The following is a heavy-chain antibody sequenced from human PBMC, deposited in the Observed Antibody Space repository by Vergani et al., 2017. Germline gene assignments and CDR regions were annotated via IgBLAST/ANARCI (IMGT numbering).Heavy chain of an antibody. CDR3: ARGDRNERFDY. CDR2: IYYSGST. V-gene: IGHV4-59*01. D-gene: IGHD1-14*01. Sequence: QVQLQESGPGLVKPSETLSLTCTVSGGSISSYYWSWIRQPPGKGLEWIGYIYYSGSTNYNPSLTSRVTISVDTSKNQFYLKLSSVTAADTAVYYGARGDRNERFDYWGQGTLVTVSS. CDR1: GGSISSYY. J-gene: IGHJ4*02.